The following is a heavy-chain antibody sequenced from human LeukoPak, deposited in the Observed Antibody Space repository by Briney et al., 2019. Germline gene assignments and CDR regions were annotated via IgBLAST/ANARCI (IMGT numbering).Heavy chain of an antibody. J-gene: IGHJ5*02. D-gene: IGHD6-19*01. V-gene: IGHV1-18*01. CDR2: ISAYNGNT. CDR3: ATRRSSSGWFVGWFDP. Sequence: GASVKVSCKASGYTFTSYGISWVRQAPGQGLEWMGWISAYNGNTNYAQKLQGRVTMTTDTSTSTAYMELRSLRSDDTAVYYCATRRSSSGWFVGWFDPWGQGTLVTVSS. CDR1: GYTFTSYG.